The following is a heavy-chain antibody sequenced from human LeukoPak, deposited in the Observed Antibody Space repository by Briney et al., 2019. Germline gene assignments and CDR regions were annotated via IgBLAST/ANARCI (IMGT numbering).Heavy chain of an antibody. J-gene: IGHJ4*02. Sequence: SETLSLTCTVSGGSISSHYWSWIRQPPGKGLEWIGSIYYSGSTYYNPSLKSRVTISVDTSKNQFSLKLSSVTAADTAVYYCARDIRSKANFDYWGQGTLVTVSS. CDR3: ARDIRSKANFDY. V-gene: IGHV4-59*11. CDR1: GGSISSHY. CDR2: IYYSGST.